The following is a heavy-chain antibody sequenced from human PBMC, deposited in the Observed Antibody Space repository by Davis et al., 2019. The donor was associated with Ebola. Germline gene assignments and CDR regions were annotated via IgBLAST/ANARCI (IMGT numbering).Heavy chain of an antibody. CDR3: ARHTDDCSGTSCSLTLDF. CDR2: INPNSGDT. J-gene: IGHJ4*02. Sequence: ASVHVSCKASGYTCSAYYIHWLRQPPRQRLEWMGRINPNSGDTNYAQKFQGRVTVTGDTSISTAYMELSRLRSVDTAVYYCARHTDDCSGTSCSLTLDFWGQGTQVTVSS. V-gene: IGHV1-2*06. CDR1: GYTCSAYY. D-gene: IGHD2-2*01.